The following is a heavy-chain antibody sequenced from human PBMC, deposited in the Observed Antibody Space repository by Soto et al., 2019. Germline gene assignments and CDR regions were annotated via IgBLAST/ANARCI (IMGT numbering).Heavy chain of an antibody. D-gene: IGHD4-17*01. J-gene: IGHJ4*02. CDR2: IYHSGNT. CDR3: ARTTAFES. CDR1: GGSISSGGYS. Sequence: SETLSLTCAVSGGSISSGGYSWSWIRQPPGKGLEWIGYIYHSGNTHYSPSLKSRVIISLDRSKNQFSLKLSSVTAADTAVYYCARTTAFESWGQGTLVTVSS. V-gene: IGHV4-30-2*02.